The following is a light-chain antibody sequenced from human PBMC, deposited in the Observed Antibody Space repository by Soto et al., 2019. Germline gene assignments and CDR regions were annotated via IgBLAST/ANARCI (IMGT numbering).Light chain of an antibody. Sequence: EILITQSPATLSVSPGERATLSCRASQNLSSNLAWYQQKPGQVPRLFIYGASIRATGVPARFSGSGAGTEFTLTISSLQSEDFAVYYCQQYNNWPPWTFGQGTKVDIK. CDR3: QQYNNWPPWT. V-gene: IGKV3-15*01. J-gene: IGKJ1*01. CDR1: QNLSSN. CDR2: GAS.